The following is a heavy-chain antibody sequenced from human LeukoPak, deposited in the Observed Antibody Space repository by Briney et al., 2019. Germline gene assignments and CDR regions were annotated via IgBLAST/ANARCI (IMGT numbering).Heavy chain of an antibody. CDR1: GYTLTELS. Sequence: ASVKVSCKLSGYTLTELSMHWVRQAPGKGLEWMGGFDPEDGETIYAQKFQGRVTMTEDTSTDTAYMELSSLRSEDTAVYYCATAIAAAGFYKAFDYWGQGTPVTVSS. CDR3: ATAIAAAGFYKAFDY. CDR2: FDPEDGET. V-gene: IGHV1-24*01. D-gene: IGHD6-13*01. J-gene: IGHJ4*02.